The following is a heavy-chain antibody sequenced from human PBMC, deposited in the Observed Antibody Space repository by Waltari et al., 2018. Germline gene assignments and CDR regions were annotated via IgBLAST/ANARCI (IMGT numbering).Heavy chain of an antibody. D-gene: IGHD2-21*02. Sequence: QVQLQESGPGLVKPSETLSLTCAVSGYSISSGYYWGWIRQPPGKGLEWIGSIYHSGSTYYNPSLKSRVTRSVDTSKNQFSLKLSSVTAADTAVYYCARGEGDILAARYWGQGTLVTVSS. CDR2: IYHSGST. CDR3: ARGEGDILAARY. V-gene: IGHV4-38-2*01. J-gene: IGHJ4*02. CDR1: GYSISSGYY.